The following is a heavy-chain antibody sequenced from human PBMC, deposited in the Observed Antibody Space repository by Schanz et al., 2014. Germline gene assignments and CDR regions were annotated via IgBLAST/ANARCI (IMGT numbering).Heavy chain of an antibody. CDR2: ITGASDHI. Sequence: EVHLLESGGGLVQPGGSLRLSCAASGFSFGTYAMSWVRQAPGKGLEWVSGITGASDHIDYAESVKGRFTISRDNSRSTMYLQMNSLRAEDTAVYFCAKSQGSSFDSWGQGTLVTVSS. D-gene: IGHD6-13*01. V-gene: IGHV3-23*01. CDR3: AKSQGSSFDS. CDR1: GFSFGTYA. J-gene: IGHJ4*02.